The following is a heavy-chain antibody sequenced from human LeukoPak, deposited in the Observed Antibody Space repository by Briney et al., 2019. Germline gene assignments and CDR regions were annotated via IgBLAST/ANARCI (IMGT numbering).Heavy chain of an antibody. CDR2: ISSSSSYI. CDR3: AIFLYGSDPFLNWFDP. CDR1: GYTFSSYS. D-gene: IGHD3-10*01. V-gene: IGHV3-21*01. J-gene: IGHJ5*02. Sequence: PGGSLRLSCAASGYTFSSYSMNWVRQAPGKGLEWVSSISSSSSYIYYADSVKGRFTISRDNAKNSLYLQMNSLRAEDTAVYYGAIFLYGSDPFLNWFDPWGQGTLVTVSS.